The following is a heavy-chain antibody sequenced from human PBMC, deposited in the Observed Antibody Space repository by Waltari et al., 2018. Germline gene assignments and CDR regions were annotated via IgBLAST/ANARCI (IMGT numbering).Heavy chain of an antibody. CDR3: ARGTSGSYDRLFDY. D-gene: IGHD1-26*01. V-gene: IGHV4-34*01. CDR2: INPRGST. CDR1: GGSFSGYY. J-gene: IGHJ4*02. Sequence: QVQLQQWGAGLLKPSETLSLTCAVYGGSFSGYYWSWNRKPPGKGLGWIGEINPRGSTTDNPSLRSRVTISVDTSKNQFSLKLSSVTAADTAVYYCARGTSGSYDRLFDYWGQGTLVTVAS.